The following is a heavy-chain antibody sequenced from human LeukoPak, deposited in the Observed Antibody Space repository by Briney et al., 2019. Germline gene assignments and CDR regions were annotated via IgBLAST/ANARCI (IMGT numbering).Heavy chain of an antibody. CDR2: ISYDGSNK. V-gene: IGHV3-30-3*01. Sequence: GGSLRLSCAASGFTFSSYAMHWVRQAPDKGLEWVAVISYDGSNKYYADSVKGRFTISRDNSKNTLYLQMNSLRAEDTAVYYCIVGATTFDYWGQGTLVTVSS. CDR3: IVGATTFDY. J-gene: IGHJ4*02. CDR1: GFTFSSYA. D-gene: IGHD1-26*01.